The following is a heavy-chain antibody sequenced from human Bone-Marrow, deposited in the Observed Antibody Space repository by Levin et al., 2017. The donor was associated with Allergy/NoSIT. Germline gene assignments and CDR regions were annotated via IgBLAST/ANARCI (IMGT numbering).Heavy chain of an antibody. V-gene: IGHV3-21*06. Sequence: GGSLRLSCAASGLSFSNYDMNWVRQAPGKGLEWVSSISGGSSHIYYADSVKGRFTISRDNAKNSLYLQMNSLRVEDTAVYYCASWAMFYYDGSDFDYFYYGMDVWGQGTTVTVSS. CDR1: GLSFSNYD. D-gene: IGHD3-16*01. J-gene: IGHJ6*02. CDR3: ASWAMFYYDGSDFDYFYYGMDV. CDR2: ISGGSSHI.